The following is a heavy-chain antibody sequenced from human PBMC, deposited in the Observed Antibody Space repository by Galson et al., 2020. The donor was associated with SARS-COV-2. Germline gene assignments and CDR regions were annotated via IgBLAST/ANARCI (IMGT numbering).Heavy chain of an antibody. CDR2: INPKSGAT. CDR1: GYTFTDYY. D-gene: IGHD2-21*02. Sequence: ASVKVSCKTSGYTFTDYYIHWVRQTPGQGLEWMGWINPKSGATDYTQKFQGSVTLTRDTSISTIYMKLNSLRSDDTAVYFCARDLSLTLYRPGRLPFDFWGQGTLVAVSS. J-gene: IGHJ4*02. CDR3: ARDLSLTLYRPGRLPFDF. V-gene: IGHV1-2*02.